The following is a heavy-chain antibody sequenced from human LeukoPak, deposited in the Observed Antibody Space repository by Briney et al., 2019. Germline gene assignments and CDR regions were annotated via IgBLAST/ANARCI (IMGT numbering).Heavy chain of an antibody. J-gene: IGHJ5*02. CDR2: MNPNSGNT. CDR1: GYTFTSYD. D-gene: IGHD3-3*01. Sequence: ASVKVSCKASGYTFTSYDINWVRQATGQGLGWMGWMNPNSGNTGYAQKFQGRVTMTRNTSISTAYMELSSLRSEDTAVYYCARGTIFGVVMTYNWFDPWGQGTLVTVSS. CDR3: ARGTIFGVVMTYNWFDP. V-gene: IGHV1-8*01.